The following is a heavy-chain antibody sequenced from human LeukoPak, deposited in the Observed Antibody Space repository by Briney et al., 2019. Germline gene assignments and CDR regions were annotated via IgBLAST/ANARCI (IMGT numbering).Heavy chain of an antibody. CDR3: ARDPSMLRGVSWFDP. CDR1: GGSFSGYY. J-gene: IGHJ5*02. D-gene: IGHD3-10*01. Sequence: SETLSLTCAVYGGSFSGYYWSWIRQPPGKGLEWIGEINHSGSTNYNPSLKSRVTISVDTSKNQFSLKLSSVTAADTAVYYCARDPSMLRGVSWFDPWGQGTLVTVSS. V-gene: IGHV4-34*01. CDR2: INHSGST.